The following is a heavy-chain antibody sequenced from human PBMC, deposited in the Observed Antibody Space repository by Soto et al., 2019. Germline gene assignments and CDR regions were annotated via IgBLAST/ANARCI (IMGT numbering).Heavy chain of an antibody. V-gene: IGHV3-30*18. CDR3: AKDPSGAAGTLDY. CDR1: GFTFSIYG. CDR2: ISYDGSNK. D-gene: IGHD6-13*01. Sequence: QVQLVESGGGVVQPGRSLRLSCAASGFTFSIYGMHWVRQAPGKGLEGVAVISYDGSNKYYADSVKGRFTISRDNSKNTLYLQMNSLRAEDTAVYYCAKDPSGAAGTLDYWGQGTLVTVSS. J-gene: IGHJ4*02.